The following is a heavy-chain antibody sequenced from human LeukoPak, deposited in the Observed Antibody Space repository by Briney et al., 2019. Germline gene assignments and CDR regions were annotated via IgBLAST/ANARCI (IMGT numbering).Heavy chain of an antibody. D-gene: IGHD6-13*01. CDR1: GYTFTGYY. CDR2: INPNSGGT. J-gene: IGHJ5*02. CDR3: ARSQQLTGWFDP. Sequence: ASVKVSCKASGYTFTGYYMHWVRQAPGQGLEWMGWINPNSGGTNYAQKFQGRVTMTRDTSTSTAYMELSRLRSDDTAVYYCARSQQLTGWFDPWGQGTLVTVSS. V-gene: IGHV1-2*02.